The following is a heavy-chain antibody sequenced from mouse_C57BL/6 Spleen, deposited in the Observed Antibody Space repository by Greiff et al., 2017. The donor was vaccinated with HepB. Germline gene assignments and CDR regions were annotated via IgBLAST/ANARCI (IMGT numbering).Heavy chain of an antibody. Sequence: QVQLQQSGAELVRPGASVTLSCKASGYTFTDYEMHWVKQTPVHGLEWIGAIDPETGGTAYNQKFKGKAILTADKSSSTAYMELRSLTSEDSAVYYCTSSLYYGSSPDYWGQGTTLTVSS. J-gene: IGHJ2*01. V-gene: IGHV1-15*01. D-gene: IGHD1-1*01. CDR2: IDPETGGT. CDR3: TSSLYYGSSPDY. CDR1: GYTFTDYE.